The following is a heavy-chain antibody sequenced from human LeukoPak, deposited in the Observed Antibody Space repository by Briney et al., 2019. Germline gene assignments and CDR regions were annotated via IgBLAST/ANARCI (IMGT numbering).Heavy chain of an antibody. D-gene: IGHD5-24*01. CDR1: GYTFASYG. CDR3: AREIDRDDYNRFFDY. V-gene: IGHV1-18*01. CDR2: ISAYDGNT. J-gene: IGHJ4*02. Sequence: GASVKVSCKASGYTFASYGISWVRQAPGQGLEWMGWISAYDGNTNYAQKLQGRVTMTTDASTSIAYMELRSLRSEDTAVYYCAREIDRDDYNRFFDYWGQGTLVTVSS.